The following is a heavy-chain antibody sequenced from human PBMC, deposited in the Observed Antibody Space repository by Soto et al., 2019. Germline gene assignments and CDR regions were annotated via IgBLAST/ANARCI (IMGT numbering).Heavy chain of an antibody. CDR1: GFTFDDYG. Sequence: GGSLRLSCAASGFTFDDYGMSWVRQAPGKGLEWVSGINWNGGSTGYADSVKGRFNISRDNAKNSLYLQMNSLRAEDTALYYCARLLSIVGATSYYYYGMDVWGQGTTVTVSS. CDR3: ARLLSIVGATSYYYYGMDV. J-gene: IGHJ6*02. CDR2: INWNGGST. D-gene: IGHD1-26*01. V-gene: IGHV3-20*04.